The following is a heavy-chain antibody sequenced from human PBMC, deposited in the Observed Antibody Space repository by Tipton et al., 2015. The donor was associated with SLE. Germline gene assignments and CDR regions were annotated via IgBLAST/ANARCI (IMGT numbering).Heavy chain of an antibody. V-gene: IGHV4-39*01. CDR1: GGSISSSSYY. J-gene: IGHJ4*02. D-gene: IGHD3-22*01. CDR3: ARHSYDSSGYVDY. CDR2: IYYSGST. Sequence: TLSLTCTVSGGSISSSSYYWGWIRQPPGKGLEWIGSIYYSGSTYYNPSLKSRVTISVDTSKNQFSLKLSSVTAADTAVYYCARHSYDSSGYVDYWGQGTLVTVSS.